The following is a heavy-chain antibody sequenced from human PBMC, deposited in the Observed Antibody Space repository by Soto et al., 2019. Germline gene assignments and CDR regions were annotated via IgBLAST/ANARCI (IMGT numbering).Heavy chain of an antibody. Sequence: ASVKVSCKASGYSFSSFPISWVRQAPGQGLEWMGRISPYNGNTNYAQKFQGRVTMTTDTSTSTAYLELTSLRYDDTAVYYCAKGTYYYGSAPYYFDYWGQGTLVTVSS. V-gene: IGHV1-18*04. CDR1: GYSFSSFP. D-gene: IGHD3-10*01. CDR3: AKGTYYYGSAPYYFDY. CDR2: ISPYNGNT. J-gene: IGHJ4*02.